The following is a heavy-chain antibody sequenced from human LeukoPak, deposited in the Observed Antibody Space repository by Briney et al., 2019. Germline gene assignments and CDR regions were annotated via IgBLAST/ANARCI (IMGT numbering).Heavy chain of an antibody. CDR3: AGSHSSTWYPDC. D-gene: IGHD6-13*01. J-gene: IGHJ4*02. CDR1: GDSVSSNSAT. Sequence: SQTLSLTCAISGDSVSSNSATWNWIRQPPSRGLEWLGRTYYRSKWYHEYAVSVKSRITINPDTSKNQFSLQVNSVTPEDTAVYYCAGSHSSTWYPDCWGQGTLVTVSS. V-gene: IGHV6-1*01. CDR2: TYYRSKWYH.